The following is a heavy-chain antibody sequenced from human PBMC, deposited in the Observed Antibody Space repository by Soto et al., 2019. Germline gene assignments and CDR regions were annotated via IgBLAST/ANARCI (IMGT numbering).Heavy chain of an antibody. CDR1: GGTFSSYA. CDR2: IIPIFGTA. Sequence: ASVKVSCKASGGTFSSYAISWVRQAPGQGLEWMGGIIPIFGTANYAQKFQGRVTITADESTSTAYMELSSLRSEDTAVYYCARYGDIVVVPAAMHYYYYGMDVWGQGTTVTVSS. D-gene: IGHD2-2*01. J-gene: IGHJ6*02. CDR3: ARYGDIVVVPAAMHYYYYGMDV. V-gene: IGHV1-69*13.